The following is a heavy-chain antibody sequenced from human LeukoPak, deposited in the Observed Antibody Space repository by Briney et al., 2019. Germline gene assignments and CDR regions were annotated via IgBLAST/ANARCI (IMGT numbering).Heavy chain of an antibody. CDR1: GFTFSSYN. J-gene: IGHJ6*03. V-gene: IGHV3-7*01. D-gene: IGHD6-13*01. CDR3: ASASGYSSSWYSGGSYYMDV. CDR2: IKQDGSEK. Sequence: GGSLRLSCAASGFTFSSYNMNWVRQAPGKGLEWVANIKQDGSEKYYVDSVKGRFTISRDNAKNSLYLQMNSLRAEDTAVYYCASASGYSSSWYSGGSYYMDVWGKGTTVTVSS.